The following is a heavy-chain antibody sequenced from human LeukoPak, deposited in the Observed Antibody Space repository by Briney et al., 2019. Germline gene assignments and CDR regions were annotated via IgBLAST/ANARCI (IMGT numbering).Heavy chain of an antibody. CDR1: GGTFSSYA. V-gene: IGHV1-2*02. D-gene: IGHD1-1*01. J-gene: IGHJ4*02. CDR3: ARSFRNDQFDY. Sequence: ASVKVSCKASGGTFSSYAISWVRQAPGQGLEWMGWINPNSGGTNYAQKFQGRVTMTRDTSISTAYMELSRLRSDDTAVYYCARSFRNDQFDYWGQGTLVTVSS. CDR2: INPNSGGT.